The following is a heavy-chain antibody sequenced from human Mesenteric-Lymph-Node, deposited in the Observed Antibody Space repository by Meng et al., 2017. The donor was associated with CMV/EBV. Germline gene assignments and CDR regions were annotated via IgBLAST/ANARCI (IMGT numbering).Heavy chain of an antibody. J-gene: IGHJ4*02. Sequence: ASVKVSCKASGYTFTGYYMHWIRQVPGQGLECMGWINPNSGGTNYAQKFQGRVTMTRDTSITTAYLEMSSLRSDDTAVYYCARGDVEHHGGFDYWGQGTLVTVSS. D-gene: IGHD5-24*01. CDR2: INPNSGGT. V-gene: IGHV1-2*02. CDR1: GYTFTGYY. CDR3: ARGDVEHHGGFDY.